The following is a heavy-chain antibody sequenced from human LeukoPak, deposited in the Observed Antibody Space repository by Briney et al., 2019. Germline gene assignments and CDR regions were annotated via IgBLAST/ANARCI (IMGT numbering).Heavy chain of an antibody. CDR3: ARDFDY. CDR1: GVTFSTYG. V-gene: IGHV3-30*03. CDR2: ISYDGSNK. Sequence: GGSLRLSCAASGVTFSTYGMHWVRQAPGKGLDWVAVISYDGSNKYYADSVKGRFTISRDNSKNTLYLQINSLRAEDTAVYYCARDFDYWGQGTLVTVSS. J-gene: IGHJ4*02.